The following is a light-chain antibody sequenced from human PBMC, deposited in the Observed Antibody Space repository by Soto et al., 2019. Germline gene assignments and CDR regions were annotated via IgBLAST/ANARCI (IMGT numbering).Light chain of an antibody. V-gene: IGKV3-15*01. CDR3: QQYENWPVT. J-gene: IGKJ4*01. CDR1: QSISNK. CDR2: GAS. Sequence: EVVMTQSPGTLSVSPGERATLSCRASQSISNKLAWHQQKPDQAPRLLVYGASTRASGISPRFTGSGSGTDFNLTISSLQSEDFAVYYCQQYENWPVTFGGGTKVEIK.